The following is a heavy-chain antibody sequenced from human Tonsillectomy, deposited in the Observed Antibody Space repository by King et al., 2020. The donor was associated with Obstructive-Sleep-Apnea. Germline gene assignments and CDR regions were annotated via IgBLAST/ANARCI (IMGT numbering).Heavy chain of an antibody. CDR3: ASGDYDILTGSLYYYGMDV. J-gene: IGHJ6*02. V-gene: IGHV4-39*07. CDR2: IYYSGST. Sequence: LQLQESGPGLVKPSETLSLTCTVSGGSISSSSYYWGWILQPPGKGLEWIGSIYYSGSTYSNPSLKIRVTISAATSKNQFSLKLSPVTAADTAVYYCASGDYDILTGSLYYYGMDVWGQGTTVTVSS. D-gene: IGHD3-9*01. CDR1: GGSISSSSYY.